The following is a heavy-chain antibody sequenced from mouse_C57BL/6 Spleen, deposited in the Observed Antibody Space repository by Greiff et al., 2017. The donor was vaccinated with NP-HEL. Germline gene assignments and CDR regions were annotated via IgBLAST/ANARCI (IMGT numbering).Heavy chain of an antibody. CDR2: IHPNSGST. V-gene: IGHV1-64*01. Sequence: QVQLQQPGAELVKPGASVKLSCKASGYTFTSYWMHWVKRRPGQGLEWIGMIHPNSGSTNYNEKFKSKATLTVDKSSSTAYMQLSSLTSEDSAVYYCARHRDYYAMDYWGQGTSVTVSS. CDR1: GYTFTSYW. CDR3: ARHRDYYAMDY. J-gene: IGHJ4*01.